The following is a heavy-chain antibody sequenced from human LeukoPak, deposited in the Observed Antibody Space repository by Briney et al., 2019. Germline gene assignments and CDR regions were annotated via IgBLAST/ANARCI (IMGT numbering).Heavy chain of an antibody. CDR1: GFTFDDYA. Sequence: GRSLRLSCAASGFTFDDYAMHWVRQAPGKGLEWVSGISWNSGSIGYADSVKGRFTISRDNAKNSLYLQMNSLRAEDTALYYCAIEGSDTSYWGQGTLVTVSS. V-gene: IGHV3-9*01. CDR3: AIEGSDTSY. D-gene: IGHD2-15*01. CDR2: ISWNSGSI. J-gene: IGHJ4*02.